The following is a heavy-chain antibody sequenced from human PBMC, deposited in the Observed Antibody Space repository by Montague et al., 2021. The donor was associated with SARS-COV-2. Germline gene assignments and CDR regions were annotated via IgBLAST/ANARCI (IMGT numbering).Heavy chain of an antibody. D-gene: IGHD3-22*01. V-gene: IGHV4-61*09. CDR3: ARGRVGITMILVVMGYSYDIDY. Sequence: TLSLTCTVSGASISSASYYWRWIRQPAGKALEWIGHIYTSEIANYNPSLKSRVTISVDTSKNQLSLKLRSMTAADTAVYYCARGRVGITMILVVMGYSYDIDYWGQGTLVTVSS. J-gene: IGHJ4*02. CDR1: GASISSASYY. CDR2: IYTSEIA.